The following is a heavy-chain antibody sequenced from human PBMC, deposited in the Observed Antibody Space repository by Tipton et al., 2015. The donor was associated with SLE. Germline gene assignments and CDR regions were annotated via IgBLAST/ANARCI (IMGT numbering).Heavy chain of an antibody. CDR2: IYAIRST. CDR1: GFTFSSYA. CDR3: IRDLAGREGY. J-gene: IGHJ4*02. D-gene: IGHD6-19*01. Sequence: SLRLSCAASGFTFSSYAMTWVRQAPGKGLDWVSVIYAIRSTDYANSVRGRFTISRDNSKDTLYLQMNSLRAEDAAVYYCIRDLAGREGYWGQGTLVTVSS. V-gene: IGHV3-23*03.